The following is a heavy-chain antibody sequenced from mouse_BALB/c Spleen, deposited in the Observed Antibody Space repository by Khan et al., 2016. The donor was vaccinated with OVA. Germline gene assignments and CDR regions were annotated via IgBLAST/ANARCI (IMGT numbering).Heavy chain of an antibody. V-gene: IGHV3-2*02. J-gene: IGHJ2*01. CDR1: GYSFTSGYG. D-gene: IGHD1-2*01. CDR2: ISYSGST. CDR3: ARTARIKY. Sequence: EVQLVETGPGLVKPSQSLSLTCTVTGYSFTSGYGWNWLRQFPGNKLEWMVYISYSGSTNYNPSLTRRISITRDTSKNQFFLQLNSVTTEDTATYYCARTARIKYWGQGTTLTVSS.